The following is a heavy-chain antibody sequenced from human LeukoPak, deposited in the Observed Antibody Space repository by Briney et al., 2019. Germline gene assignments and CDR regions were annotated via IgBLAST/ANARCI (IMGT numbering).Heavy chain of an antibody. CDR3: ARNCGVVVPAAAIPIYYYYYMDV. D-gene: IGHD2-2*01. CDR2: ISAYNGNT. V-gene: IGHV1-18*01. Sequence: ASVKVSCKASGYTFTSYGISWVRQAPGQGREWMGWISAYNGNTNYAQKLQGRVTMTTDTSTSTAYMELRSMRSDDTAVYYCARNCGVVVPAAAIPIYYYYYMDVWGKGTTVTVSS. J-gene: IGHJ6*03. CDR1: GYTFTSYG.